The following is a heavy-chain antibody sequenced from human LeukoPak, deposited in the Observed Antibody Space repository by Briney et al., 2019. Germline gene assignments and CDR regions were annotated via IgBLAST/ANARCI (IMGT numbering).Heavy chain of an antibody. CDR1: GGTFSSYA. Sequence: SVKVSCKASGGTFSSYAISWVRQAPGQGLEWMGGIIPIFGTANYAQKFQGRVTITTDESTSTAYMELSSLRSEDTAVYYCARESPGADRNYRGPFDYWGQGTLVTVSS. V-gene: IGHV1-69*05. CDR3: ARESPGADRNYRGPFDY. J-gene: IGHJ4*02. D-gene: IGHD1-14*01. CDR2: IIPIFGTA.